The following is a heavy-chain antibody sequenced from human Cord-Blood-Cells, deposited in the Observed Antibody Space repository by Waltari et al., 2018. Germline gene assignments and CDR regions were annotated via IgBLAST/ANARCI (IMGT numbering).Heavy chain of an antibody. CDR1: GFTVRSNY. CDR2: IYSGGST. J-gene: IGHJ3*02. CDR3: ARAPYSSSFAFDI. Sequence: EVQLVESGGGLIQPGGSLRLSCAASGFTVRSNYMSWVRQAPGKGLEWVSVIYSGGSTYYADSVKGRFTISRDNSKNTLYLQMNSLRAEDTAVYYCARAPYSSSFAFDIWGQGTMVTVSS. V-gene: IGHV3-53*01. D-gene: IGHD6-6*01.